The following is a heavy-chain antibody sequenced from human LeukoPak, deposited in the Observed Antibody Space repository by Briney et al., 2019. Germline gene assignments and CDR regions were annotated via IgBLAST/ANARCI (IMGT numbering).Heavy chain of an antibody. V-gene: IGHV1-2*06. CDR3: ARDPETYYYDSSGYYPFDY. CDR1: GYTFTGYY. CDR2: INPNSVGT. D-gene: IGHD3-22*01. Sequence: GASVKVSCKASGYTFTGYYMHWVRQAPGQGLEWMGRINPNSVGTNYAQKFQGRVTMTRDTSISTAYMELSRLRSDDTAVYYCARDPETYYYDSSGYYPFDYWGQGTLVTVSS. J-gene: IGHJ4*02.